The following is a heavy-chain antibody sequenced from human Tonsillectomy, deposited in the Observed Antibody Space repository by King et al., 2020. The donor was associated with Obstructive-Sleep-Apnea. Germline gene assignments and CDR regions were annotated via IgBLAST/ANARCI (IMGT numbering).Heavy chain of an antibody. D-gene: IGHD4-17*01. Sequence: VQLVESGGGLVQPGGSLRLSCAASGFTFSSYSMNWVRQAPGKGLEWVSYISSSSSTIYYADSVKGRFTISRDNAKSSLYLQMNSLRAEDTAMYYCARATYGDYEVFDYWGQGTLVTVSS. V-gene: IGHV3-48*01. CDR3: ARATYGDYEVFDY. CDR1: GFTFSSYS. J-gene: IGHJ4*02. CDR2: ISSSSSTI.